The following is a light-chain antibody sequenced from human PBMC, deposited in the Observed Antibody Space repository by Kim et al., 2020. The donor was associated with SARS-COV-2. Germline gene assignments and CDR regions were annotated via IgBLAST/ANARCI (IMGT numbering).Light chain of an antibody. CDR1: QSILYSSDNNNY. CDR2: WSS. Sequence: DIVMTQSPRSLAVSLGERATINCKSSQSILYSSDNNNYLAWYQQKPGQPPRLLMSWSSTREFGVPDRFRGSGSGTDFTLTISGLQAEDVAVYYCQQYYSTPQTFGGGPRGIS. J-gene: IGKJ4*01. CDR3: QQYYSTPQT. V-gene: IGKV4-1*01.